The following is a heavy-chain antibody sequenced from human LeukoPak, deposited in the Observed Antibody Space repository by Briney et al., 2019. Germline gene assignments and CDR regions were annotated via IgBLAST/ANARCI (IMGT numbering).Heavy chain of an antibody. CDR2: ISYNGGRT. J-gene: IGHJ6*03. V-gene: IGHV3-64*01. CDR3: ARCPCTTSNYKYMDV. Sequence: GGSLRLSCTASGFTFGNYGLHWVRQTPGKGLEYVSGISYNGGRTYYANSVKGRFSISRDNSKKMLYLQMGSLRTEDMGVYFCARCPCTTSNYKYMDVWGKGTTVTVSS. CDR1: GFTFGNYG. D-gene: IGHD2-2*01.